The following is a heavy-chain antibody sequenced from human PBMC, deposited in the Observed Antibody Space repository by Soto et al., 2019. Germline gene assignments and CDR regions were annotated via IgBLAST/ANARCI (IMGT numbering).Heavy chain of an antibody. V-gene: IGHV4-31*03. CDR3: ARARLRAVYAFDI. CDR2: IYYSGST. D-gene: IGHD5-12*01. J-gene: IGHJ3*02. CDR1: GGSVSSGAYY. Sequence: QVQLQESDAGLVKASQTLSLTCTVSGGSVSSGAYYWTWIRQRPGKGLEWIGYIYYSGSTYYSPSLKSRLSISLDTSKNHFSLRLSSVTAADTAMYDCARARLRAVYAFDIWGQGTMVTVSS.